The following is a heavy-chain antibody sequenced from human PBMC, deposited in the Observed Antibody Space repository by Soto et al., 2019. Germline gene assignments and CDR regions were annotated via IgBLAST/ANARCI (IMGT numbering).Heavy chain of an antibody. V-gene: IGHV3-21*01. CDR1: GFTFSSYS. J-gene: IGHJ4*02. CDR2: ISSSSSYI. D-gene: IGHD3-16*02. CDR3: ASYRPGGNYLGELSGGIDY. Sequence: EVQLVESGGGLVKPGGSLRLSCAASGFTFSSYSMNWVRQAPGKGLEWVSSISSSSSYIYYADSVKGRFTISRDNAKNSLYLQMNSLRAEDTAVYYCASYRPGGNYLGELSGGIDYWGQGTLVTVSS.